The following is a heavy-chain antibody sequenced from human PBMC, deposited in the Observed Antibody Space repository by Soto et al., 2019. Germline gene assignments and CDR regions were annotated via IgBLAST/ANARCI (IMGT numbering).Heavy chain of an antibody. V-gene: IGHV1-3*01. Sequence: ASVKVSCKASGYTFTYYTVHWVRQAPGQRLEWMGWINAGDGNTKYSQNFQGRVTITRDTSASTAYMELSSLRSEDTAVYYCARDIGFGHSDYWGQGTLVTVST. D-gene: IGHD3-10*01. CDR2: INAGDGNT. CDR3: ARDIGFGHSDY. J-gene: IGHJ4*02. CDR1: GYTFTYYT.